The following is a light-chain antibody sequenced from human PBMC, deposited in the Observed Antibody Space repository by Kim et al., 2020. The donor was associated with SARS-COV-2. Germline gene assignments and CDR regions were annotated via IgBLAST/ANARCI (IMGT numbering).Light chain of an antibody. J-gene: IGKJ1*01. CDR1: QSISSR. Sequence: DIQMTQSPSTLSASVGDRVTITCRASQSISSRLAWYQQKPGKAPKLLIYRPSSLESGVPSRFTGSGSGTEFTLTISSLQPDDFATYYRQQYNSYSLTFGQGTKVDIK. CDR2: RPS. V-gene: IGKV1-5*03. CDR3: QQYNSYSLT.